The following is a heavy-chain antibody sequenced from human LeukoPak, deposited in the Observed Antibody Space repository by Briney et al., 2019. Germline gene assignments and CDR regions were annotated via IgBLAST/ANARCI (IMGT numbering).Heavy chain of an antibody. Sequence: SVKVSCKASGGTFNSYAISWVRQAPGQGLEWMGGIIPIFGTANYAQKFQGRVTITADKSTSTAYMELSSLRSEDTAVYYCAGYCSGGSCYKWGQGTLVTVSS. J-gene: IGHJ4*02. CDR1: GGTFNSYA. D-gene: IGHD2-15*01. CDR3: AGYCSGGSCYK. V-gene: IGHV1-69*06. CDR2: IIPIFGTA.